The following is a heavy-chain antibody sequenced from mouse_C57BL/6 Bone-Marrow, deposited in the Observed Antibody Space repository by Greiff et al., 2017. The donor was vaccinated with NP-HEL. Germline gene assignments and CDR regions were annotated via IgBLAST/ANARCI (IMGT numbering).Heavy chain of an antibody. D-gene: IGHD1-1*01. V-gene: IGHV3-6*01. J-gene: IGHJ1*03. CDR1: GYSITSGYY. CDR2: ISYDGSN. CDR3: AREYYGSSYFYWYFDV. Sequence: EVQLQESGPGLVKPSQSLSLTCSVTGYSITSGYYWNWIRQFPGNKLEWMGYISYDGSNNYNTSLKNRISITRDTSKNQFFLKLNSVTTEDTATYYCAREYYGSSYFYWYFDVWGTGTTVTVSS.